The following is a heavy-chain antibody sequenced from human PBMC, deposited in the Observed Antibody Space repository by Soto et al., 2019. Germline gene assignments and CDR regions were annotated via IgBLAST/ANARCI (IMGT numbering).Heavy chain of an antibody. Sequence: GSVKVYFKAGGYAFTGYYIHLVRRAPGHGLEWVGWMKHKSGGTNYAQKFHVGVTMTRDTSISTAYMELSRLRSDDTAVYYCAIHRGYCSSDGCWKVDHWGQGTLVTVSS. D-gene: IGHD2-2*01. CDR3: AIHRGYCSSDGCWKVDH. CDR1: GYAFTGYY. J-gene: IGHJ4*02. V-gene: IGHV1-2*02. CDR2: MKHKSGGT.